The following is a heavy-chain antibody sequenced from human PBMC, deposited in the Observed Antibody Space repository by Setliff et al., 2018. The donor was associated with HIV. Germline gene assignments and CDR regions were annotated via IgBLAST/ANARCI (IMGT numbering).Heavy chain of an antibody. Sequence: ASVKVSCKASGYTFTSYGISWVRQAPGQGLEWMGWISAANGDTNFAQKFQGRVTMTTDTLTSTAYMELRSLRSDGTAVYYCARDGYKWNDNALEIWGLGTVVTVSS. CDR2: ISAANGDT. D-gene: IGHD1-20*01. V-gene: IGHV1-18*01. CDR1: GYTFTSYG. J-gene: IGHJ3*02. CDR3: ARDGYKWNDNALEI.